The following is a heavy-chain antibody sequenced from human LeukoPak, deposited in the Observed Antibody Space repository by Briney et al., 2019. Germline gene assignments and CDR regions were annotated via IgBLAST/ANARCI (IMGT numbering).Heavy chain of an antibody. V-gene: IGHV1-18*01. D-gene: IGHD3-22*01. Sequence: EASVKVSRKASGYTFTSYGISWVRQAPGQGLEWMGWISAYNGNTNYAQKLQGRVNMTTDTSTSTAYMELRSLRSDDTAVYYCARDYDDYYDSSGSHWGQGTLVTVSS. J-gene: IGHJ4*02. CDR1: GYTFTSYG. CDR2: ISAYNGNT. CDR3: ARDYDDYYDSSGSH.